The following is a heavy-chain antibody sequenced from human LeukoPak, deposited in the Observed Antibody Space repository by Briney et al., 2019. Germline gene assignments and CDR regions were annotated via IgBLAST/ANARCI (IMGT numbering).Heavy chain of an antibody. V-gene: IGHV4-39*07. D-gene: IGHD1-14*01. J-gene: IGHJ4*02. CDR2: IYYSGST. CDR3: ARDRYGNYFDY. Sequence: GSLRLSCAASGFTVSSTYMSWVRQPPGKGLEWIGSIYYSGSTYYNPSLKSRVTISLDTSKNHFSLKVRSVTAADTAVYYCARDRYGNYFDYWSQGTLVTVSS. CDR1: GFTVSSTY.